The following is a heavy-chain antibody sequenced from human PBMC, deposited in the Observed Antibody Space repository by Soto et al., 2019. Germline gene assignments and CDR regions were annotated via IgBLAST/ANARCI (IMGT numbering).Heavy chain of an antibody. Sequence: GGSLRLSCATSGFILSDCAMNWVRQAPGKGLEWVSYISSSSSVIDYADSVKGRFTVSRDNARDSLYLQMNSLRAEDTAVYYCARDLSWGSNWYYYMDVWGKGTTVTVSS. CDR1: GFILSDCA. D-gene: IGHD7-27*01. V-gene: IGHV3-48*01. J-gene: IGHJ6*03. CDR3: ARDLSWGSNWYYYMDV. CDR2: ISSSSSVI.